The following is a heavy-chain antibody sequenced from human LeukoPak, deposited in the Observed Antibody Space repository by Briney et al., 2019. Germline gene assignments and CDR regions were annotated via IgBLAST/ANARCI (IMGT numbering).Heavy chain of an antibody. CDR2: IRKDGSVI. CDR3: ARRAGAYSHPYDY. CDR1: GFTFSRYW. D-gene: IGHD4/OR15-4a*01. Sequence: GGSLRLSCAASGFTFSRYWMAWVRQAPGKGLEWVANIRKDGSVISYLDSVKGRFTISRDNTKQSLYLQMNSLRAEDTAVYYCARRAGAYSHPYDYWGQGTLVTVSS. J-gene: IGHJ4*02. V-gene: IGHV3-7*03.